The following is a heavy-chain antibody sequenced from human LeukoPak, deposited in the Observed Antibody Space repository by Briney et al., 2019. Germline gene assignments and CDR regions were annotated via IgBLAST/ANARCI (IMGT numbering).Heavy chain of an antibody. J-gene: IGHJ5*02. CDR2: IHYSGST. Sequence: KTSETLSLTCTVSGGSISSGDYYWSWIRQPPGKGLEWIGYIHYSGSTNYNPSLKSRVTISVDKSKNQFSLKLSSVTAADTAVYYCARGFSGSGSYGDWFDPWGQGTLVTVSS. D-gene: IGHD3-10*01. V-gene: IGHV4-30-4*01. CDR1: GGSISSGDYY. CDR3: ARGFSGSGSYGDWFDP.